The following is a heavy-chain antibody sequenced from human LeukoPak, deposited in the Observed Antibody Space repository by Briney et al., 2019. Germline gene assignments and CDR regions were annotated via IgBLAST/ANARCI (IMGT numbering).Heavy chain of an antibody. CDR3: ARERQPHAFDI. CDR1: GGSISSGTYH. Sequence: PSQTLSLTCTVSGGSISSGTYHWSWIRQFPGKGLEWIGHISNGGTTYYNPSLRGRVTISLDTSRNYFSLRLNSVTAADTAVYYCARERQPHAFDIWGQGTMVTVSS. J-gene: IGHJ3*02. D-gene: IGHD6-13*01. CDR2: ISNGGTT. V-gene: IGHV4-31*03.